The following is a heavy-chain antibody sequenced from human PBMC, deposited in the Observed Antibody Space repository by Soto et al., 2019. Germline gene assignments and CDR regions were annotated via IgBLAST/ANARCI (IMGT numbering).Heavy chain of an antibody. J-gene: IGHJ4*02. CDR2: IYYRGST. D-gene: IGHD3-3*01. CDR3: ARDRDDFWSGYCAD. CDR1: GDSISNGGYF. V-gene: IGHV4-31*03. Sequence: QVQLQESGPGLVKPSQTLSLTCNVSGDSISNGGYFWSWIRQHPGKGLECIGYIYYRGSTYYNRSLKSRVSFSEDTSKNQFSLKLSSVTAADTAVYYCARDRDDFWSGYCADWGQGTLVTVSS.